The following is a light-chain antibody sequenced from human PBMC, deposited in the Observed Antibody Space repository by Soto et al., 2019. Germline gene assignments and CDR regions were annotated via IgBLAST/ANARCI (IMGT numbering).Light chain of an antibody. V-gene: IGKV1-27*01. CDR2: AAS. CDR1: QYIGSY. CDR3: QKYSCALWT. J-gene: IGKJ1*01. Sequence: DIQMTQSPSSLSASVGDRVTITGRATQYIGSYLTWYQQKPGKVPVLLIYAASALQPGVPSRFSGSGSGTDFTLTISSLQPEDVGIYYCQKYSCALWTFGQGTKVEIK.